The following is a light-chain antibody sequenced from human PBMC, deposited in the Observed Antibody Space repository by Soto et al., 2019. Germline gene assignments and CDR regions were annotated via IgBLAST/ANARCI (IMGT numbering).Light chain of an antibody. J-gene: IGKJ2*01. CDR3: QQYDNWPPHT. CDR1: LRVSTN. V-gene: IGKV3D-15*01. CDR2: GAS. Sequence: EIVMTQSPATLSASPGERATLSCRASLRVSTNLAWYQQKPGQAPRLLIYGASTRASGIPARFSGSGSETEFTLTISSLQSADFAVYYCQQYDNWPPHTFGQGTRLEIK.